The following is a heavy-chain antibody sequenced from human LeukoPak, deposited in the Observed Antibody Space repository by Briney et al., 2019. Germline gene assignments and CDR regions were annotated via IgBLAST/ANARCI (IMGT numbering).Heavy chain of an antibody. Sequence: GTSVKFSCKASGFTFTSSAMLWVRQARGQRLEWIGWIVVGSGNTNYAQKFQERVTITRDMSTSTAYMELSSLRSEDTAVYYCAARGYDSSGYYYDYWGQGTLVTVSS. J-gene: IGHJ4*02. V-gene: IGHV1-58*02. CDR3: AARGYDSSGYYYDY. CDR1: GFTFTSSA. D-gene: IGHD3-22*01. CDR2: IVVGSGNT.